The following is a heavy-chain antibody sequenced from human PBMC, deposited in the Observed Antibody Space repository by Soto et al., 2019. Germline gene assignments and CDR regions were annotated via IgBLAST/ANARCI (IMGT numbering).Heavy chain of an antibody. V-gene: IGHV1-69*17. CDR1: GGTSRSLS. CDR2: ITPLFGIP. CDR3: ARDTHSAGGWFDT. J-gene: IGHJ5*02. Sequence: QVQLVQSGAEVKKPGSSVKVSCKASGGTSRSLSITWVRQAPGQGLEWMGGITPLFGIPNYPQKFQGRLTITADKSTGTAYLELSSLSSEDTAVYYCARDTHSAGGWFDTWGRGTLFTVSS. D-gene: IGHD2-15*01.